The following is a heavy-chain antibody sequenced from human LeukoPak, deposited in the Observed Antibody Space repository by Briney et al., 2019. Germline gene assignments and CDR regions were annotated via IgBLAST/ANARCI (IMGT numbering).Heavy chain of an antibody. D-gene: IGHD3-10*01. CDR1: GDSISSGDYY. V-gene: IGHV4-61*02. Sequence: PSQTLSLTCTVSGDSISSGDYYWSWIRQPAGKGLEWIGRISSSGSTNYNPSLKSRVTISVDTSKNQFSLKLSSVTAADTAVYYCARDNSITMVRGVANWFDPWGQGTLVTVSS. CDR3: ARDNSITMVRGVANWFDP. CDR2: ISSSGST. J-gene: IGHJ5*02.